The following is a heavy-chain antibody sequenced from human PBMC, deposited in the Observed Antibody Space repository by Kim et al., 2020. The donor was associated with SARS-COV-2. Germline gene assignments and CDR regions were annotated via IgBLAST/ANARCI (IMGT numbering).Heavy chain of an antibody. CDR3: AKDDGVWGRDGYNTD. J-gene: IGHJ4*02. Sequence: DSVKGRFTSSRDNSKNTLYLQMNSLRAEDTAVYYCAKDDGVWGRDGYNTDWGQGTLVTVSS. V-gene: IGHV3-23*01. D-gene: IGHD3-3*01.